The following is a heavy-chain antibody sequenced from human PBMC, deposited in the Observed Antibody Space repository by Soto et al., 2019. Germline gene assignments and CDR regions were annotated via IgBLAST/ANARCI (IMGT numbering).Heavy chain of an antibody. J-gene: IGHJ5*02. Sequence: GASVKVSCKASGYTFSSYGISWVRQAPGQGLEWMGWISAYNGNTKSAQKFQGRVTMTTDTSTSTAYMELRSLRSDDTAIYYCARDLIAVRPGWFDPWGQGTLVTVSS. CDR1: GYTFSSYG. CDR2: ISAYNGNT. D-gene: IGHD6-6*01. CDR3: ARDLIAVRPGWFDP. V-gene: IGHV1-18*04.